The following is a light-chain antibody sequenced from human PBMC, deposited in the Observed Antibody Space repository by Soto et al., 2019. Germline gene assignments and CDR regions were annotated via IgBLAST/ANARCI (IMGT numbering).Light chain of an antibody. CDR1: QSLSFN. CDR3: QQYNNWPRT. V-gene: IGKV3-15*01. J-gene: IGKJ1*01. CDR2: AAS. Sequence: EIVMTQPPATLSVSPGERSTLSCRASQSLSFNLAWYQQKPGQAPRLLIYAASTRATGIPARFSGSGSGTDFTLTISSLQPEDFAVYYCQQYNNWPRTFGQGTKVDIK.